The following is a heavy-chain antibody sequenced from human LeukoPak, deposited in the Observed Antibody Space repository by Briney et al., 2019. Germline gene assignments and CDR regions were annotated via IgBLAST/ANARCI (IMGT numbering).Heavy chain of an antibody. Sequence: GGSLRLSCAASGFTFSNYGMPWVRQAPGKGLEWVAVTRFDGSNKYYADSVKGRFTISRDNSKNTLYLQMSSLRAEDTAVYYCAITFYYDSSGYYNFDYWGQGTLVTVSS. CDR2: TRFDGSNK. V-gene: IGHV3-33*01. D-gene: IGHD3-22*01. J-gene: IGHJ4*02. CDR1: GFTFSNYG. CDR3: AITFYYDSSGYYNFDY.